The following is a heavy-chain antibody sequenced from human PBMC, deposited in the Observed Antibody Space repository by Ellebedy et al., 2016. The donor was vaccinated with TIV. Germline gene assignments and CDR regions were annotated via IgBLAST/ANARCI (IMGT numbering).Heavy chain of an antibody. V-gene: IGHV4-59*12. Sequence: SETLSLTXTVSGGSISSYYWSWIRQPPGKGLEWIGYIYYSGSTNYNPSLKSRVTISVDTSKNQFSLKLSSVTAADTAVYYCASSSGYFSSAYFQHWGQGTLVTVSS. CDR1: GGSISSYY. CDR3: ASSSGYFSSAYFQH. J-gene: IGHJ1*01. D-gene: IGHD3-22*01. CDR2: IYYSGST.